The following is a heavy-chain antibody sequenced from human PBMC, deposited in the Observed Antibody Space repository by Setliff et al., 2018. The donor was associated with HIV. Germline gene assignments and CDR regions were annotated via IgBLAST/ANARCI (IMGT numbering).Heavy chain of an antibody. CDR3: ARGHDNKYYYFYYMDV. J-gene: IGHJ6*03. V-gene: IGHV4-61*09. D-gene: IGHD3-9*01. CDR1: GGSVGSSSYY. Sequence: PSETLSLTCTVSGGSVGSSSYYWAWIRQPPGKGLEWIGHISTTGSTNYNPSLKSRVIMSVDTSRNQFSLKLSSVTAADTAVYYCARGHDNKYYYFYYMDVWGKGTTVTVSS. CDR2: ISTTGST.